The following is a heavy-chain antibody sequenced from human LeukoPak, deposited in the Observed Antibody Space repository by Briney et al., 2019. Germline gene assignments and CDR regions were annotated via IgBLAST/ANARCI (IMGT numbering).Heavy chain of an antibody. CDR1: GFTFSSYA. Sequence: PGGSLRLSCVASGFTFSSYAMHWVRQAPGKGLEWVAVISYDGSNKYYADSVKGRFTISRDNSKNTLYLQMNSLRAEDTAVYYCAKDKGLLWPRSMAIFDYWGQGTLVTVSS. D-gene: IGHD3-10*01. CDR2: ISYDGSNK. V-gene: IGHV3-30-3*01. CDR3: AKDKGLLWPRSMAIFDY. J-gene: IGHJ4*02.